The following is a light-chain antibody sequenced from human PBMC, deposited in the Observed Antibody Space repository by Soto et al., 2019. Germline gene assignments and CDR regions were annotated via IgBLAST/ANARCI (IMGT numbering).Light chain of an antibody. CDR3: VLYLPSGIWL. Sequence: QAVVTQEPSFSVSPGGTVTLTCGLSSGSVSTSYYPSWYQQTPGQAPRTLIYSTNTRSSGVPDRFSGSILGNKAALTITVAQADDESDYYCVLYLPSGIWLFGGGTQLTVL. V-gene: IGLV8-61*01. CDR1: SGSVSTSYY. CDR2: STN. J-gene: IGLJ2*01.